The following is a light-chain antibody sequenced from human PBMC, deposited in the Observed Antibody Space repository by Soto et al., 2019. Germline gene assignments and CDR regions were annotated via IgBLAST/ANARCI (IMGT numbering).Light chain of an antibody. J-gene: IGLJ1*01. CDR3: FSYTRSGTYV. V-gene: IGLV2-14*01. CDR1: SSDVGGYKY. Sequence: QSALTRPASVSGSPGQSITISCTGTSSDVGGYKYVSWYQQHPGKAPKLMIYEVSNRPSGVSNRFSGSKSGNTASLTISGLQAEDETDYYCFSYTRSGTYVFGTGTKVTVL. CDR2: EVS.